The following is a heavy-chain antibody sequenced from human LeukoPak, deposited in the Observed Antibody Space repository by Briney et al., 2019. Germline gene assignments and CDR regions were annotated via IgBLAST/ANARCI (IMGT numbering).Heavy chain of an antibody. Sequence: GGSLRLSCTGSGFVLSSYEMTWFRQAPGKGLEWVSSVDYSGDSPHYADSVKGRFTISRDNSKNTLYLQMNSLRAEDTAVYYCAKSSRGVYDSSGHNFYYFDYWGQGTLVTVSS. J-gene: IGHJ4*02. CDR2: VDYSGDSP. D-gene: IGHD3-22*01. V-gene: IGHV3-23*01. CDR3: AKSSRGVYDSSGHNFYYFDY. CDR1: GFVLSSYE.